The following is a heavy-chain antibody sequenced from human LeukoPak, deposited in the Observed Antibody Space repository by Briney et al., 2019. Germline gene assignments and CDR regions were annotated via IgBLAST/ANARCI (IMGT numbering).Heavy chain of an antibody. V-gene: IGHV5-51*01. D-gene: IGHD3-10*01. CDR1: GYSFTNYW. CDR3: ARHSSPPSELMVRGVISAPPPDY. Sequence: GESLKISCQGSGYSFTNYWIAWVRQMPGKGLEWMGITYPGDSDTRYSPSFQGQVTISADKSISTAYLQWSSLKASDTAMYYCARHSSPPSELMVRGVISAPPPDYWGQGTLVTVSS. J-gene: IGHJ4*02. CDR2: TYPGDSDT.